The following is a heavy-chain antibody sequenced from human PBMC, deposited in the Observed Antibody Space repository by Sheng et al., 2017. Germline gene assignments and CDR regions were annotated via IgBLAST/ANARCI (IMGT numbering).Heavy chain of an antibody. J-gene: IGHJ6*02. D-gene: IGHD3-22*01. CDR1: GFTFTSSA. CDR3: AAQHYYDSSGYYYSYYYYGMDV. CDR2: IVVGSGNT. Sequence: QMQLVQSGPEVKKPGTSVKVSCKASGFTFTSSAVQWVRQARGQRLEWIGWIVVGSGNTNYAQKFQERVTITRDMSTSTAYMELSSLRSEDTAVYYCAAQHYYDSSGYYYSYYYYGMDVWGQGTTVTVSS. V-gene: IGHV1-58*01.